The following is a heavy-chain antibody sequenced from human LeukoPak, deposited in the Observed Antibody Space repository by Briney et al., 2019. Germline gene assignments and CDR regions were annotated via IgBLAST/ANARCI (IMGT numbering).Heavy chain of an antibody. V-gene: IGHV3-15*01. CDR3: TTVGWDYYYMDV. CDR1: GFTFSNAW. CDR2: IKRKTDDGTT. Sequence: GGSLRLSCAASGFTFSNAWMSWVRQAPGKGLEWVGRIKRKTDDGTTDYAAPVKGRFTISRDDSKNTLYLQMNSLKTDDTAVYYCTTVGWDYYYMDVWGKGTTVIVSS. D-gene: IGHD5-24*01. J-gene: IGHJ6*03.